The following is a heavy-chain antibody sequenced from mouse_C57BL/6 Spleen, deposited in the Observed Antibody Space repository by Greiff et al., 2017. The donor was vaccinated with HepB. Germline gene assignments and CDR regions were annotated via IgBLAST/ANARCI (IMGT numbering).Heavy chain of an antibody. CDR2: IWWDDDK. CDR1: GFSLSTFGMG. V-gene: IGHV8-8*01. D-gene: IGHD1-1*01. J-gene: IGHJ1*03. Sequence: QVTLKESGPGILQPSQTLSLTCSFSGFSLSTFGMGVGWIRQPSGMGLGWLAHIWWDDDKYYNPALKSRLPISKDTSKNQVFLNIANVDTADTATYYCARIGAVVAPYWYFDVWGTGTTVTVSS. CDR3: ARIGAVVAPYWYFDV.